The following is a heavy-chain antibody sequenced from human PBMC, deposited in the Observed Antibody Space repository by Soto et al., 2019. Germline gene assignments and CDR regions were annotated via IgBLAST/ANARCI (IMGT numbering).Heavy chain of an antibody. D-gene: IGHD1-26*01. J-gene: IGHJ4*02. CDR2: ISYDGSEK. V-gene: IGHV3-30*18. Sequence: QVQLVESGGGVVQPGRSLRLSCAASGFTFSRLGMHWVRQAPGKGLEWVAVISYDGSEKYYADSVKGRFTISRDNTKNTLSLQMNSLRAEDTAVYYCVKERTGTWDFDYWGQGTLVTVSS. CDR3: VKERTGTWDFDY. CDR1: GFTFSRLG.